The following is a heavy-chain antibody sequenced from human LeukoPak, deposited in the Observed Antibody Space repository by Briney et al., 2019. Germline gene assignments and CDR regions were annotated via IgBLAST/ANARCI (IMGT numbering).Heavy chain of an antibody. Sequence: GGSLRLSCAASGFTFSSYAMSWVRQAPGKGLEWVSGISSGGANTYYADSVRGRLTISRDNSKNTPYLQMHSLRADDTAVYFCAKDSRLLITYFDYWGQGTLVTVSS. D-gene: IGHD3-9*01. V-gene: IGHV3-23*01. J-gene: IGHJ4*02. CDR3: AKDSRLLITYFDY. CDR1: GFTFSSYA. CDR2: ISSGGANT.